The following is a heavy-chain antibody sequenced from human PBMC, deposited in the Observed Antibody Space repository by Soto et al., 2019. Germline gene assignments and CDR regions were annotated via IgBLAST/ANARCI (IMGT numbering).Heavy chain of an antibody. J-gene: IGHJ4*02. CDR3: ARDKIPGLFDY. Sequence: SETLSLTCTVSGGSINSGGSYWSWIRQHPGKGLEWIGYIYYSGSTNYNPSLKSRVTISVDTSKNQFSLKLTSVTAADTAVYYCARDKIPGLFDYRGQGTLVTVSS. CDR1: GGSINSGGSY. D-gene: IGHD2-21*01. CDR2: IYYSGST. V-gene: IGHV4-61*08.